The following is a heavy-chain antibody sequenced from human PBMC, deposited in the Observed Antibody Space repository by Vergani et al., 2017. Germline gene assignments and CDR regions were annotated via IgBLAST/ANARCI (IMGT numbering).Heavy chain of an antibody. J-gene: IGHJ4*02. CDR1: GYTFTSYA. D-gene: IGHD3-16*02. CDR3: AREGFYDYVWGSYRLRGGYYFDY. V-gene: IGHV1-3*01. Sequence: QVQLVQSGAEVKKPGASVKVSCKASGYTFTSYAMHWVRQAPGQRLEWMGWINAGNGNTKYSQKFQGRVTITRDTSASTAYMELSSLRSEDTAVYYCAREGFYDYVWGSYRLRGGYYFDYGGQGTLVTVSS. CDR2: INAGNGNT.